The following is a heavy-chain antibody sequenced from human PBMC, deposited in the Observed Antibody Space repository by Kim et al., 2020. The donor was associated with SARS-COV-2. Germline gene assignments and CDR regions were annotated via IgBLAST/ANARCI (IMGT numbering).Heavy chain of an antibody. J-gene: IGHJ6*02. CDR1: GFSSSNYD. Sequence: GGSLRLSCAASGFSSSNYDMHWVRQATGEGLEWVSSIGTLGDTFYPDSVKGRFTISREDAENSLCLQMNSLRAGDTAVYYCARAWGSYRSGNYSGIDVWGQGTTVTVSS. V-gene: IGHV3-13*01. CDR2: IGTLGDT. CDR3: ARAWGSYRSGNYSGIDV. D-gene: IGHD3-16*02.